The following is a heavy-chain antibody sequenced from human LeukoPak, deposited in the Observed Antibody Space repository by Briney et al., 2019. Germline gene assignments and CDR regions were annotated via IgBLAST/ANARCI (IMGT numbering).Heavy chain of an antibody. V-gene: IGHV3-21*01. Sequence: GGSLRLSCAASRFTFSSYSMNWVRQAPGKGLEWVSSISSSSSYIYYADSVKGRFTISRDNAKNSLYLQMNSLRAEDTAVYYCARDRIDSSSWYATGYWGQGTLVTVSS. D-gene: IGHD6-13*01. CDR3: ARDRIDSSSWYATGY. CDR1: RFTFSSYS. CDR2: ISSSSSYI. J-gene: IGHJ4*02.